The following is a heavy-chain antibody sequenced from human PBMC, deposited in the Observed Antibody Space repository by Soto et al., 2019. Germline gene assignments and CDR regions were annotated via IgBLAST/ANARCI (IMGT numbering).Heavy chain of an antibody. J-gene: IGHJ4*02. CDR1: GYTFTSYG. CDR2: ISAYNGNT. Sequence: ASVKVSCKASGYTFTSYGISWVRQAPGQGLEWMGWISAYNGNTNYAQKLQGRVTMTTDTSTSTAYMELRSLRSDDTAVYYCARGPYYYDSSGYYPVLDYWGQGTLVTVSS. D-gene: IGHD3-22*01. V-gene: IGHV1-18*01. CDR3: ARGPYYYDSSGYYPVLDY.